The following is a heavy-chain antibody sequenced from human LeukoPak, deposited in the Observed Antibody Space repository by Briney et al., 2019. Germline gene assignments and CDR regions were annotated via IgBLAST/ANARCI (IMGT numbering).Heavy chain of an antibody. CDR3: ARGGQAGTGDL. J-gene: IGHJ5*02. CDR1: GFTFSSYW. D-gene: IGHD3-10*01. CDR2: IKQDGSET. V-gene: IGHV3-7*01. Sequence: GGSLRLSCAASGFTFSSYWMTWVRQAPGKGLEWVANIKQDGSETYHVDSVKGRFTISRDNAKDSLYLEMNSLRAEDTAVYYCARGGQAGTGDLWGQGTLVTVSS.